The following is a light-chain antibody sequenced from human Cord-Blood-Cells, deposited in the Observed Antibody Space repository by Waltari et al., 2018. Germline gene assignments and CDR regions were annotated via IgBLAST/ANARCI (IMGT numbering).Light chain of an antibody. CDR3: QKRSNWPLT. V-gene: IGKV3-11*01. CDR2: DAS. CDR1: QSVSSY. J-gene: IGKJ4*01. Sequence: EIVLTQSPATLSLSPGERATLSCRASQSVSSYLAWYQQKPGQAPRLLIYDASNRATGIPARFSGSGSGTEFTLTTSSLEPEVYAVYYCQKRSNWPLTFGGGTKVEIK.